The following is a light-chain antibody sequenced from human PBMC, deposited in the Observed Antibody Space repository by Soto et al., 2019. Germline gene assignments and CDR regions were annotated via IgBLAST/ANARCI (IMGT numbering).Light chain of an antibody. CDR3: TSHTTTSPPVL. CDR1: SSDGGAFNF. CDR2: DVR. Sequence: QSALTQPASVSGSPGQSITISCTGTSSDGGAFNFVSWYQQHPGKAPKLMIYDVRHRPSGVSHRFSGSKSGNTASLTIYGLQAEDEADYYCTSHTTTSPPVLFGGGTKVTVL. V-gene: IGLV2-14*03. J-gene: IGLJ2*01.